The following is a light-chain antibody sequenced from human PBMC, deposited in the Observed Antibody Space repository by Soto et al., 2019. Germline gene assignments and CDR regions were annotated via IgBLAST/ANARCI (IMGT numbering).Light chain of an antibody. J-gene: IGKJ1*01. CDR1: QSISNW. CDR2: DAS. CDR3: QQYNSYPWT. Sequence: DIQMTQSPSTLSASVGDRVTTTCRASQSISNWLAWYQQKPGKAPKLLIYDASSLESGVPSRFSGSGSGTEFTLTISSLQPDDFATYYCQQYNSYPWTFGQGTKVDIK. V-gene: IGKV1-5*01.